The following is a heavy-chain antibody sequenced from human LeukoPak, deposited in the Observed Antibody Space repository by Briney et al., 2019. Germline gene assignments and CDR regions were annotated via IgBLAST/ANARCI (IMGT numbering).Heavy chain of an antibody. V-gene: IGHV3-30*04. Sequence: GGSLRLSCAASGFTFSSYAMHWVRQAPGKGLEWVAVIPYDGSNKYYADSVKGRFTISRDNSKNTLYLQMNSLRAEDTAVYYCAREVDAFDIWGQGTMVTVSS. CDR1: GFTFSSYA. CDR3: AREVDAFDI. J-gene: IGHJ3*02. CDR2: IPYDGSNK.